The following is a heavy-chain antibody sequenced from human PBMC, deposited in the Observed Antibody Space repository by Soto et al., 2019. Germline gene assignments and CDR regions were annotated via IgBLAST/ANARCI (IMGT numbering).Heavy chain of an antibody. CDR3: ARDRGAVDFDY. J-gene: IGHJ4*02. CDR2: ISWNSGSI. V-gene: IGHV3-9*01. D-gene: IGHD6-19*01. Sequence: GGSLRLSCAASGFTFDDYAMHWVRQAPGKGLEWVSGISWNSGSIGYADSVKGRFTISRDNAKNSLYLQMNSLRAEDTAVYYCARDRGAVDFDYWGQGTLVTVSS. CDR1: GFTFDDYA.